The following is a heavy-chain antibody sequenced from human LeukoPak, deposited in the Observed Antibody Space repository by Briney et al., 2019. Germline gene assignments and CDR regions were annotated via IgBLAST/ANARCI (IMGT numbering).Heavy chain of an antibody. Sequence: GGSLRLSCAASGFTFSGHSMNWVRQAPGKGLEWVSSISSSSSYIYYADSVKGRFTISRDNAKNSLYLQMNSLRAEDTAVYYCARGWGAAAATPRGYWGQGTLVTVSS. J-gene: IGHJ4*02. CDR1: GFTFSGHS. V-gene: IGHV3-21*01. CDR2: ISSSSSYI. CDR3: ARGWGAAAATPRGY. D-gene: IGHD6-13*01.